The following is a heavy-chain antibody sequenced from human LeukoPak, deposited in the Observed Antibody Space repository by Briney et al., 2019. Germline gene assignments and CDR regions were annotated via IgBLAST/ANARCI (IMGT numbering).Heavy chain of an antibody. V-gene: IGHV4-30-2*01. J-gene: IGHJ4*02. D-gene: IGHD3-22*01. CDR3: ARARYYYDSSGSPFDY. CDR1: GGSISSGGYY. Sequence: PSETLSLTCTVSGGSISSGGYYWSWIRQPPGKGLEWIGYIYHSGSTYYNPSLKSRVTISVDRSKNQFSLKLSSVTAADTAVYYCARARYYYDSSGSPFDYWGQGTLVTVSS. CDR2: IYHSGST.